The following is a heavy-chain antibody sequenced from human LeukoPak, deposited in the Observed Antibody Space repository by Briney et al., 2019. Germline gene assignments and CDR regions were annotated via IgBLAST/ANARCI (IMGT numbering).Heavy chain of an antibody. CDR1: GFTFSSHW. V-gene: IGHV3-74*01. CDR2: IKYDASST. J-gene: IGHJ5*02. Sequence: GGSLRLSCADSGFTFSSHWMHWVRQAPGKGLVWVSRIKYDASSTSYADSVKGRFTISRDNAKNTLYLQMNSLRAEDTAVYYCAKDLSGYDFWSGYWTTFDPWGQGTLVTVSS. D-gene: IGHD3-3*01. CDR3: AKDLSGYDFWSGYWTTFDP.